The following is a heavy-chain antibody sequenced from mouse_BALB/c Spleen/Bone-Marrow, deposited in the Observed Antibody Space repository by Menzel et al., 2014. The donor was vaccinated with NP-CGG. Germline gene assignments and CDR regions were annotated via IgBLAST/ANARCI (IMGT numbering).Heavy chain of an antibody. J-gene: IGHJ4*01. D-gene: IGHD1-2*01. V-gene: IGHV5-17*02. CDR2: ISGGSSTI. CDR1: GFTFSSFG. CDR3: ARGVYGYVKYAMDY. Sequence: ESGGGLVQPGGSRKLSCAASGFTFSSFGMHWVRQAPEKGLEWVAYISGGSSTIYYADTVKGRFTISRGNPKNTLFLQMTSLRSEDTAMYYCARGVYGYVKYAMDYWGQGTSVTVSS.